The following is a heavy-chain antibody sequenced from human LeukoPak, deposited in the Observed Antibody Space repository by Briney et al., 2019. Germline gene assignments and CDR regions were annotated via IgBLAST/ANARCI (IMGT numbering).Heavy chain of an antibody. V-gene: IGHV3-48*02. CDR3: ARGGEGDYGNFQH. CDR1: GFSFSSYN. J-gene: IGHJ1*01. D-gene: IGHD4-17*01. Sequence: GGSLRLSCAASGFSFSSYNMNWVRQAPGKGLEWVSYISSGSTTIYYADSVQGRFTISRDNAKNSLYLQMNSLTDEDTAVYYCARGGEGDYGNFQHWGQGTLVTVSS. CDR2: ISSGSTTI.